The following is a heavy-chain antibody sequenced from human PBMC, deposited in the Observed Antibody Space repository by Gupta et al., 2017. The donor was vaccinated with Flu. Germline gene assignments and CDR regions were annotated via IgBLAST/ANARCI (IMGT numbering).Heavy chain of an antibody. CDR2: IYYSGST. D-gene: IGHD6-13*01. J-gene: IGHJ3*02. V-gene: IGHV4-59*01. CDR1: GGSISSYY. Sequence: QVQLQESGPGLVKPSETLSLTCTVSGGSISSYYWSWIRQPPGKGLEWIGYIYYSGSTNYNPSLKSRVTISVDTSKNQFSLKLSSVTAADTAVYYCARMIAAAGREDAFDIWGQGTMVTVSS. CDR3: ARMIAAAGREDAFDI.